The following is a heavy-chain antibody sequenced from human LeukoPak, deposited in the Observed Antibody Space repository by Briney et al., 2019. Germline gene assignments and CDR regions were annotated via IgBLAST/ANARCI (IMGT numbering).Heavy chain of an antibody. CDR2: INPNSGGT. CDR1: GYTFTGYY. D-gene: IGHD3-9*01. Sequence: ASVKVSCKASGYTFTGYYMHWVRQAPGQGLEWMGWINPNSGGTNYAQKFQGRVTMTRDTSISTAYMELSRLRSDDTAVYYCARGRYFDWLLEGVDYWGQGTLVTVSS. CDR3: ARGRYFDWLLEGVDY. J-gene: IGHJ4*02. V-gene: IGHV1-2*02.